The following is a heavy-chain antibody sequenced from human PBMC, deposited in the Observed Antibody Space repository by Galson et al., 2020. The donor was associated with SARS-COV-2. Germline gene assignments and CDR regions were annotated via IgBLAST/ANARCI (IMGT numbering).Heavy chain of an antibody. CDR3: ARGYLAGPFDI. CDR2: INKNGGST. Sequence: GESLKISCAASGVTFHDYDMSWVRQVPGKGLEWVRVINKNGGSTNYADSVRGRFTISRDNAKNSLYLQMNSLRAEDTALYFCARGYLAGPFDIWAQGTMVTVSS. D-gene: IGHD2-2*01. V-gene: IGHV3-20*04. CDR1: GVTFHDYD. J-gene: IGHJ3*02.